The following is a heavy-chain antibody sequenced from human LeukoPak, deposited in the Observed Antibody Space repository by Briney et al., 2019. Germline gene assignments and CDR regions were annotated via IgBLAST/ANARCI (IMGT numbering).Heavy chain of an antibody. J-gene: IGHJ4*02. CDR1: GFTFNYSA. D-gene: IGHD3-22*01. V-gene: IGHV3-23*01. Sequence: GGSLRLSCAASGFTFNYSAMSWVRQAPGKGLEWVSAISGSGATTSYADSVQGRFTVSRDNSKNTLYLQMNNLGPEDTARYYCAKDSATMIVVIWEDWGQGTLVAVSS. CDR3: AKDSATMIVVIWED. CDR2: ISGSGATT.